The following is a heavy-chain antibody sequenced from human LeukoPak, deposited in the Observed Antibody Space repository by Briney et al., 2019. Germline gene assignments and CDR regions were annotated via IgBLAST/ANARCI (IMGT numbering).Heavy chain of an antibody. CDR3: AKSRGSWTPIRYYGMDV. Sequence: GGSLRLSCAASGFTFSSYGMHWVRQAPGKGLEWVAVISYDGSNKYYADSVKGRFTISRGNSKNTLYLQMNSLRAEDTAVYYCAKSRGSWTPIRYYGMDVWGQGTTVTVSS. CDR2: ISYDGSNK. V-gene: IGHV3-30*18. D-gene: IGHD6-13*01. CDR1: GFTFSSYG. J-gene: IGHJ6*02.